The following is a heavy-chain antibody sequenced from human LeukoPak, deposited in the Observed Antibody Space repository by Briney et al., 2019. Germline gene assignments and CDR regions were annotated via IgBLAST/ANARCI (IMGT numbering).Heavy chain of an antibody. J-gene: IGHJ6*04. Sequence: GGSLRLSCAASGFTFSTYTMSWVRQSPGKGLEWVANIKQDGSEKYYVDSVKGRFTISRDNAKNSLYLQMNSLRAEDTAVYYCAELGITMIGGVWGKGTTVTISS. CDR2: IKQDGSEK. CDR3: AELGITMIGGV. CDR1: GFTFSTYT. V-gene: IGHV3-7*01. D-gene: IGHD3-10*02.